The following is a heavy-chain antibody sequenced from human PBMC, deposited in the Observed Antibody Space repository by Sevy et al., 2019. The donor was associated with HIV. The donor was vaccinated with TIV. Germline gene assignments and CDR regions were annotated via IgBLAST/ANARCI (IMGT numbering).Heavy chain of an antibody. J-gene: IGHJ6*02. D-gene: IGHD6-13*01. Sequence: GGSLRLSCAASGFTFSSYGMHWVRQAPGKGLEWVAVISYDGSNKYYADSVKGRFTISRDNSKNTLYLQMNSLRAEDTAVYYCAKNIAAAELAYYYYGMDVWGQGTTVTVSS. CDR2: ISYDGSNK. V-gene: IGHV3-30*18. CDR1: GFTFSSYG. CDR3: AKNIAAAELAYYYYGMDV.